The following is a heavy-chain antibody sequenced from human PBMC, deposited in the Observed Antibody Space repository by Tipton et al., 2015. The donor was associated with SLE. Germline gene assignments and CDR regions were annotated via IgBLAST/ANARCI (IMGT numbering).Heavy chain of an antibody. V-gene: IGHV3-30*02. J-gene: IGHJ3*01. CDR3: ANGGADVYGDYVAFDF. CDR2: IRYDGSNK. Sequence: SLRLSCAASGFTFSTYGMHWVRQAPGKGLEWVAFIRYDGSNKYYADSVKGRFTISRDYSKSTLYLQMNSLRAEDTAVYYCANGGADVYGDYVAFDFWVQGTMVTAS. D-gene: IGHD4-17*01. CDR1: GFTFSTYG.